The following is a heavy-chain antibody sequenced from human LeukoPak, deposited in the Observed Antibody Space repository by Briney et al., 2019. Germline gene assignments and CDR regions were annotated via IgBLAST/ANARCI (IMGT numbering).Heavy chain of an antibody. V-gene: IGHV1-2*02. CDR3: AREYYDSSGYYDPH. D-gene: IGHD3-22*01. J-gene: IGHJ4*02. CDR2: INPNSGGT. Sequence: ASVKVSCKASGYTFTGHYMHWVRQAPGQGLEWMGWINPNSGGTNYAQKFQGRVTMTRDTSISTAYMELSRLRSDDTAVYYCAREYYDSSGYYDPHWGQGTLVTVSS. CDR1: GYTFTGHY.